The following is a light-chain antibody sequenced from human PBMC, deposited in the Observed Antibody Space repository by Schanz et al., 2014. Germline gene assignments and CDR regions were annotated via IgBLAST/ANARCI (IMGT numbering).Light chain of an antibody. CDR3: SSFTSSSTWV. V-gene: IGLV2-18*02. CDR1: SSDVGGYNY. J-gene: IGLJ3*02. CDR2: EVT. Sequence: QSVLTQPPSASGSPGQSVTISCTGTSSDVGGYNYVSWYQQPPGTAPKLMIYEVTNRPSGVPARFSGSKSGNTASLTISGLQAEDESDYYCSSFTSSSTWVFGGGTKVTVL.